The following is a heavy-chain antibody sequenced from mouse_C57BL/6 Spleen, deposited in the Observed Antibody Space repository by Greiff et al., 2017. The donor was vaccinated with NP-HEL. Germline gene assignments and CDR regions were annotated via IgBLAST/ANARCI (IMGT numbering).Heavy chain of an antibody. Sequence: QVQLQQSGAELARPGASVKLSCKASGYTFTSYGISWVKQRTGQGLEWIGEIYPRSGNTYYNEKFKGKATLTADKSSSTAYMELRSLTSEDSAVYFRARTIYDGYYFYAMDYWGQGTSVTVSS. V-gene: IGHV1-81*01. CDR3: ARTIYDGYYFYAMDY. CDR2: IYPRSGNT. D-gene: IGHD2-3*01. J-gene: IGHJ4*01. CDR1: GYTFTSYG.